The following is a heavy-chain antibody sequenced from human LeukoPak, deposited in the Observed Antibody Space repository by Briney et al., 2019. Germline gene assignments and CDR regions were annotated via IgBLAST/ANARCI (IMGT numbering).Heavy chain of an antibody. CDR2: INPSGGST. CDR1: GYTFTSYY. D-gene: IGHD6-13*01. Sequence: GASVKVSCKASGYTFTSYYMHWVRQAPGQGLEWMGIINPSGGSTSYAQKFQGRVTMTRDTSTSTVYMELSSLRSEDTAVYYCARDPSSSWYSLPASYGMDVWGQGTTVTVSS. V-gene: IGHV1-46*01. CDR3: ARDPSSSWYSLPASYGMDV. J-gene: IGHJ6*02.